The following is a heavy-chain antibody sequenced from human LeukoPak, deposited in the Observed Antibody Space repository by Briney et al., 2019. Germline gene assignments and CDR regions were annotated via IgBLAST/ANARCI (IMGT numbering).Heavy chain of an antibody. Sequence: ASVKVSCKTSGYTFTIYATTWVRQAPGQGPEWMGWISAYNGKTIYAQKFQGRVTMTTNTSTSTVYMELTSLRSDDTAVYYCARSAYYYDSSGFLQPAYCDYWGQGTQITVSS. CDR3: ARSAYYYDSSGFLQPAYCDY. J-gene: IGHJ4*02. V-gene: IGHV1-18*04. CDR1: GYTFTIYA. D-gene: IGHD3-22*01. CDR2: ISAYNGKT.